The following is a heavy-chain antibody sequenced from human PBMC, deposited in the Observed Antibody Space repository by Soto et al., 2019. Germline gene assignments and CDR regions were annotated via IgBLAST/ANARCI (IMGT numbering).Heavy chain of an antibody. J-gene: IGHJ4*02. CDR1: GYTFTGYY. V-gene: IGHV1-2*02. D-gene: IGHD5-12*01. CDR2: INPNSGGT. CDR3: ASYVEMATIGDFDY. Sequence: ASVKASCKASGYTFTGYYMHWVRQAPGQGLEWMGWINPNSGGTNYAQKFQGRVTMTRDTSISTAYMELSRLRSDDTAVYYCASYVEMATIGDFDYWGQGTLVTVPQ.